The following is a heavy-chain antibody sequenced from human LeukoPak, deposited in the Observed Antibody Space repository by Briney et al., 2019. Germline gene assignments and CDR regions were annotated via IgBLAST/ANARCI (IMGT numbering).Heavy chain of an antibody. CDR3: ATYCSSTRCYWKAWFDP. Sequence: SETLSLTCTVSGGSISNTCYYWVRIRQPPGKGLEWIGSIYHSGSTYYNPTLKSRVTISVDTSQSQLSLKLSSVTAAARAAYACATYCSSTRCYWKAWFDPWGQGNLVTVSA. CDR2: IYHSGST. V-gene: IGHV4-39*01. J-gene: IGHJ5*02. CDR1: GGSISNTCYY. D-gene: IGHD2-2*01.